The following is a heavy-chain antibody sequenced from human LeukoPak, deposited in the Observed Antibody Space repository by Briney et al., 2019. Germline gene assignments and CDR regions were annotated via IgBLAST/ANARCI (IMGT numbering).Heavy chain of an antibody. CDR3: AKGYCTNGVCYFDY. J-gene: IGHJ4*02. D-gene: IGHD2-8*01. V-gene: IGHV3-23*01. CDR2: ISGSGGTT. CDR1: GFPFSSYE. Sequence: GGSLRLSCAASGFPFSSYEMHWVRQAPGKGLEWVSAISGSGGTTYYADSVKGRFTISRDNSKNTLYLQMNSLRAEDTAVYYCAKGYCTNGVCYFDYWGQGTLVTVSS.